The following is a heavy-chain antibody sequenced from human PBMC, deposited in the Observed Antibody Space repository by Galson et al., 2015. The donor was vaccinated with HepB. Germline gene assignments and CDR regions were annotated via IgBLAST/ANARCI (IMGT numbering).Heavy chain of an antibody. CDR3: ARSEYTYGWNAFDI. D-gene: IGHD5-18*01. J-gene: IGHJ3*02. CDR1: GGSISSSSYY. V-gene: IGHV4-39*07. CDR2: IYYSGST. Sequence: TLSLTCTVSGGSISSSSYYWGWIRQPPGKGLEWIGSIYYSGSTYYNPSLKSRVTISVDTSKNQFSLKLSSVTAADTAVYYCARSEYTYGWNAFDIWGQGTLVTASS.